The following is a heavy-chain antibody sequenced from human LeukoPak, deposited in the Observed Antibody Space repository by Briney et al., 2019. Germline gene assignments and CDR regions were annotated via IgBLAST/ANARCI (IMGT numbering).Heavy chain of an antibody. D-gene: IGHD2-21*02. Sequence: GGSLRLSCAASGFTFSSSWMSWVRQAPGKGLEWVANIKPGGSEKFHVDSVKGRFTISRDNSKSSPSLQMNSLRAEDTAVYYCARYGLTAALDFWGQGTLVTVSS. V-gene: IGHV3-7*01. CDR2: IKPGGSEK. J-gene: IGHJ4*02. CDR3: ARYGLTAALDF. CDR1: GFTFSSSW.